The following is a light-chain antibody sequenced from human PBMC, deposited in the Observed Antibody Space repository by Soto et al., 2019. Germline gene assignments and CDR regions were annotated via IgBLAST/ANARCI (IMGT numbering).Light chain of an antibody. Sequence: DIQMTQSPSSLSASVGDRVTITCRASQSISNYLNWYQQKPAKAPKLLIYAASSMQSGVPSRFSGIRSEADFTLTISSLQADDSATYYCQQSFSPLWTFGQGTKVEV. CDR1: QSISNY. CDR3: QQSFSPLWT. CDR2: AAS. J-gene: IGKJ1*01. V-gene: IGKV1-39*01.